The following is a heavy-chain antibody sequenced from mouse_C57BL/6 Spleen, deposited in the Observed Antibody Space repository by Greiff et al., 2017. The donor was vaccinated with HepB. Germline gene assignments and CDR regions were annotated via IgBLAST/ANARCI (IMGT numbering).Heavy chain of an antibody. CDR1: GYTFTSYW. Sequence: QVQLKQPGAELVKPGASVKMSCKASGYTFTSYWITWVKQRPGQGLEWIGDIYHGSGSTNYNEKFKSKATLTVDTSSSTAYMQLSSLTSEDSAVYYCARKGAIVTTFDAMDYWGQGTSVTVSS. D-gene: IGHD2-5*01. CDR3: ARKGAIVTTFDAMDY. J-gene: IGHJ4*01. CDR2: IYHGSGST. V-gene: IGHV1-55*01.